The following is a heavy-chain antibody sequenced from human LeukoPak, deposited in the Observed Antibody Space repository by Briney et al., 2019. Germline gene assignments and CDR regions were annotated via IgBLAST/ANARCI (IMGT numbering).Heavy chain of an antibody. Sequence: GGSLRLSCAASGFNFSTYAMSWVRQAPGKGLEWVSVIYSGGSTFYADSVKGRFTISRDNSKNTLYLQMNSLRAEDTAVYYCASDSYSPEYFQHWGQGTLVTVSS. CDR2: IYSGGST. V-gene: IGHV3-66*01. CDR1: GFNFSTYA. CDR3: ASDSYSPEYFQH. J-gene: IGHJ1*01. D-gene: IGHD2-15*01.